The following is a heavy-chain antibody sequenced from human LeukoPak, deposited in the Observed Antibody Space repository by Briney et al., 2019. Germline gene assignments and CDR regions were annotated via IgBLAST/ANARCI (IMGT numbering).Heavy chain of an antibody. V-gene: IGHV3-30-3*01. CDR2: ISYDGSNK. CDR1: GFTFSSHA. J-gene: IGHJ4*02. Sequence: SGRSLRLSCAASGFTFSSHAMHWVRQAPGKGLEWVTLISYDGSNKYYADSVKGRFTISRDNSKNTVYLQMNSLRAEDTAVYYCARYDSSDYYFDYWGQGTLVTVSS. D-gene: IGHD3-22*01. CDR3: ARYDSSDYYFDY.